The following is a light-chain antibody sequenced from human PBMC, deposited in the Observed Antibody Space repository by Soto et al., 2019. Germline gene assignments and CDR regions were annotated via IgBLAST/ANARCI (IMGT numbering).Light chain of an antibody. CDR3: QQYAGSPTT. CDR2: GAS. J-gene: IGKJ5*01. CDR1: QSIGSDY. V-gene: IGKV3-20*01. Sequence: IVLTQSPGTVSLSPEERASLSCRASQSIGSDYLAWYQQRPGQAPRLLIYGASSRATGVPDKFSGSGSGTDFTLTISRLEPEDSAVYYCQQYAGSPTTFGHGTRLEIK.